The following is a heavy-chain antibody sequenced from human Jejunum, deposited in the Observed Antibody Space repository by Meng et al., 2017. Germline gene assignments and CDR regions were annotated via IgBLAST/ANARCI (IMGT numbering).Heavy chain of an antibody. D-gene: IGHD6-19*01. J-gene: IGHJ5*02. Sequence: QLWQSAAEVKKPGASVTVSCKASGYTFTGYYMHWVRQAPGQGLEWMGRINPNSGGTNYAQKFQGRVTMTRDTSISTAYMELSRLRSDDTAVYYCAHQAVAGTRGWFDPWGQGTLVTVSS. CDR2: INPNSGGT. V-gene: IGHV1-2*06. CDR1: GYTFTGYY. CDR3: AHQAVAGTRGWFDP.